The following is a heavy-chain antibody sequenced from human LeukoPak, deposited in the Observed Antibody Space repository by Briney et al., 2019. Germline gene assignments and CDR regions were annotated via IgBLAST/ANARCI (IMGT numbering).Heavy chain of an antibody. CDR3: ARVSLGRYCSSTSCSHFDY. D-gene: IGHD2-2*01. CDR2: ISYDGSNK. CDR1: GFTFSSYA. J-gene: IGHJ4*02. Sequence: GGSLRLSCAASGFTFSSYAMHWVRQAPGKGLEWVAVISYDGSNKYYADSVKGRFTISRDNSKNTLYLQMNSLRAEDTAVYYCARVSLGRYCSSTSCSHFDYWGQGTLVTVSS. V-gene: IGHV3-30-3*01.